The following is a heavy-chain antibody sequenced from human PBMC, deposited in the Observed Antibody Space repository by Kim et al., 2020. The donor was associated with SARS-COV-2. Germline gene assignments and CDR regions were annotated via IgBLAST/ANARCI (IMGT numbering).Heavy chain of an antibody. CDR3: ARLGIGDAFDI. CDR2: T. V-gene: IGHV4-39*07. J-gene: IGHJ3*02. Sequence: TYYNPSPQSRVTISVDTSKNQFSLKLSSVTAADTAVYYCARLGIGDAFDIWGQGTMVTVSS. D-gene: IGHD3-16*01.